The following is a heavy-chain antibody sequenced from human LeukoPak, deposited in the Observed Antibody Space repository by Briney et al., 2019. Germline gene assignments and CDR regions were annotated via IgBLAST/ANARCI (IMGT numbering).Heavy chain of an antibody. CDR1: GCFISSGGYY. V-gene: IGHV4-31*03. Sequence: PSETLSLTCTVSGCFISSGGYYWSWIRQHPGKGLEWIGNISFSGSTYYNPSLKSRVILSLDTSKNQFSLRLTSVTAADTAVYYCASGSSGGFVDYWGQGTLVTVSS. CDR2: ISFSGST. D-gene: IGHD2-15*01. J-gene: IGHJ4*02. CDR3: ASGSSGGFVDY.